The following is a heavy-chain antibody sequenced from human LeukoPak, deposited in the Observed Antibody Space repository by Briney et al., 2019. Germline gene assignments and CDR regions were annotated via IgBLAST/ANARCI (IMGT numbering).Heavy chain of an antibody. CDR1: GFTVSSNH. J-gene: IGHJ4*02. CDR3: ARFYSSGYSLDY. D-gene: IGHD3-22*01. CDR2: IYTGGST. V-gene: IGHV3-66*02. Sequence: GGSLRLSCVVSGFTVSSNHMNWVRQAPGKGLEWVSIIYTGGSTDYADSVKGRFTISRDNSKNTLYLQMHSLGAEDTAVFFCARFYSSGYSLDYWGQGTLVTVSS.